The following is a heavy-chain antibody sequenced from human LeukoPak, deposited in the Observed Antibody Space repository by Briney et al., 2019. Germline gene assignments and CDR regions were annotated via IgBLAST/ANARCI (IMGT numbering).Heavy chain of an antibody. V-gene: IGHV4-39*01. J-gene: IGHJ5*02. CDR1: GGSISSSYYY. D-gene: IGHD1-26*01. CDR2: IYYSGST. Sequence: SETLSLTCTVSGGSISSSYYYWDWIRQPPGKGLEWIGSIYYSGSTYYNPSLKSRVTISVDTSKSQFSLRLNSVTAADTAMYYCARGRPDSGQGTWGQGTLVTVSS. CDR3: ARGRPDSGQGT.